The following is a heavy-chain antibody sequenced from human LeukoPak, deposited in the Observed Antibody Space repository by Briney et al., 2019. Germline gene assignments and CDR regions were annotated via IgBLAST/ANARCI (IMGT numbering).Heavy chain of an antibody. Sequence: PSETLSLTCTVSGGSISSSSYYWGWIRQPPGKGLEWIGYIYYSGSTNYNPSLKSRVTISVDTSKNQFSLKLSSVTAADTAVYHCARGNSTGWPHWYFDLWGRGTLVTVSS. CDR2: IYYSGST. J-gene: IGHJ2*01. CDR3: ARGNSTGWPHWYFDL. CDR1: GGSISSSSYY. V-gene: IGHV4-61*05. D-gene: IGHD2/OR15-2a*01.